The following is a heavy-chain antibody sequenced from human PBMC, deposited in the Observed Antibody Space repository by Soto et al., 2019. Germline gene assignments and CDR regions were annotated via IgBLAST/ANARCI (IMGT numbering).Heavy chain of an antibody. Sequence: HPGGSLRLSCAASGFTFRTYAMSWVRQAPGKWLEWVSVIRGSGGSPYYAYSVEGRFTISRDNSKNTLYLQMNSMRPEDTAVYYCEKDDDIVVVPAAMDVWGQGTTVNVSS. CDR3: EKDDDIVVVPAAMDV. V-gene: IGHV3-23*01. CDR2: IRGSGGSP. D-gene: IGHD2-2*01. CDR1: GFTFRTYA. J-gene: IGHJ6*02.